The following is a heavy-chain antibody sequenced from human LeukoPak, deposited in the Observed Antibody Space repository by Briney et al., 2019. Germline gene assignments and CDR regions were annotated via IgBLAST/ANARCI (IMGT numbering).Heavy chain of an antibody. Sequence: GGSLRLSCALSGFTLSSYGMHCVPQAPGKGLEWGTVIWYDGGNKYYADSVKGRFTISRDNSKNTLYLQMNSLRAEDTAVYYCARDHSSGWYSDYFDYWGQGTLVTVSS. CDR2: IWYDGGNK. D-gene: IGHD6-19*01. CDR3: ARDHSSGWYSDYFDY. J-gene: IGHJ4*02. CDR1: GFTLSSYG. V-gene: IGHV3-33*01.